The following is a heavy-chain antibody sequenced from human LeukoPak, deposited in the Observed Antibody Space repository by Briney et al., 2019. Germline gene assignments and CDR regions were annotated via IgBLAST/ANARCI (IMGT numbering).Heavy chain of an antibody. V-gene: IGHV4-4*07. D-gene: IGHD2-15*01. CDR2: IYTSGST. Sequence: SETLSLTCTVSGGFISSYYWSWIRQPAGKGLEWIGRIYTSGSTNYNPSLKSRVTMSVDTSKNQFSLKLSSVTAADTAVYYCARDSYCSGGSCYSPYYYYYYGMDVWGQGTTVTVSS. J-gene: IGHJ6*02. CDR1: GGFISSYY. CDR3: ARDSYCSGGSCYSPYYYYYYGMDV.